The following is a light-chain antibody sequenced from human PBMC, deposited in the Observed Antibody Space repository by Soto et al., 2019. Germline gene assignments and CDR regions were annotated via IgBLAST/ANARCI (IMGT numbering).Light chain of an antibody. J-gene: IGLJ1*01. CDR3: SSYTSSSTYV. V-gene: IGLV2-18*02. CDR2: DVS. CDR1: SSDVGSSNG. Sequence: QFVLTQPPSGSGCPGQSVTICCTGTSSDVGSSNGVSWYQQPPGTAPKLMIYDVSNRPSGVPDRFSGSKSGNTASLTISGLQAEDEAEYYCSSYTSSSTYVFVTGTKVTVL.